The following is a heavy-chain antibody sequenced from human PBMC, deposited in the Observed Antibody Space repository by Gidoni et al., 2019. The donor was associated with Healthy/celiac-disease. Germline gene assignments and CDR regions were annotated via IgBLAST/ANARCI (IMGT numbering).Heavy chain of an antibody. CDR1: GFTFSSYA. V-gene: IGHV3-30-3*01. CDR3: ARGVSGYCSSTSCNYYYYYMDV. J-gene: IGHJ6*03. Sequence: QVQLVESGGGVVQPGRSLRLSCAASGFTFSSYAMHWVRQAPGKGLEWVAVISYDGSNKYYADSVKGRFTISRDNSKNTLYLQMNSLRAEDTAVYYCARGVSGYCSSTSCNYYYYYMDVWGKGTTVTVSS. D-gene: IGHD2-2*01. CDR2: ISYDGSNK.